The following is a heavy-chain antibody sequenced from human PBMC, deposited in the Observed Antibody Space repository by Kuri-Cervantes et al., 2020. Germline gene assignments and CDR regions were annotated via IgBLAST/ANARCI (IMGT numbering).Heavy chain of an antibody. Sequence: GSLRLSCTVSGGSISSYYWSWIRQPPGKGLEWIGYIYYSGSTNYNPSLKSRVTISVDTSKNQFSLKLSSVTAADTAVYYCARSRRLGFLDYWGQGTLVTVSS. CDR2: IYYSGST. V-gene: IGHV4-59*08. CDR3: ARSRRLGFLDY. D-gene: IGHD2/OR15-2a*01. J-gene: IGHJ4*02. CDR1: GGSISSYY.